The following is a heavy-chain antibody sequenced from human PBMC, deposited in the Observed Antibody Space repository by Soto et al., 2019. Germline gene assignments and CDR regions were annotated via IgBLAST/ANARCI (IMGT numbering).Heavy chain of an antibody. D-gene: IGHD2-2*01. CDR1: GYTFTSYD. Sequence: QVPLVQSGAEVKKPGASVRLSCKASGYTFTSYDINWVRQASGQGLEWMGWMNPNSGDTGHAQKFQGRVTMTRDTFTNTAYLELSGLRSEDTAIYFCAREIVEVPAPMSYYYYYYMDVWGKGTTVTVSS. CDR2: MNPNSGDT. J-gene: IGHJ6*03. CDR3: AREIVEVPAPMSYYYYYYMDV. V-gene: IGHV1-8*01.